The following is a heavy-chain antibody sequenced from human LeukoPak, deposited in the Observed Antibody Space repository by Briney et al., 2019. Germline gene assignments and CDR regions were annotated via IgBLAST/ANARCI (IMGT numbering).Heavy chain of an antibody. Sequence: ASVKVSCKASGYTFTSYYMHWVRQAPGQGLEWMGIINPSGGSTNYAQKFQGRVTMTRDTSTSTVYMDLSSLRSEDTAVYYCARVKKGHDYGDYGWWTRETNFDYWGQGTLVTVSS. J-gene: IGHJ4*02. CDR2: INPSGGST. CDR1: GYTFTSYY. V-gene: IGHV1-46*01. D-gene: IGHD4-17*01. CDR3: ARVKKGHDYGDYGWWTRETNFDY.